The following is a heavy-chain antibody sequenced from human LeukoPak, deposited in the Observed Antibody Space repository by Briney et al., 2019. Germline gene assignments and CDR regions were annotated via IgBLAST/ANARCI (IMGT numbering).Heavy chain of an antibody. D-gene: IGHD3-10*01. J-gene: IGHJ1*01. CDR3: AKGVTYYYGSGSAQYFQH. CDR2: IKQDGSEK. CDR1: GFTFSSYW. Sequence: GGSLRLSCAASGFTFSSYWMSWVRQAPGKGLEWVANIKQDGSEKYYVDSVKGRFTISRDNAKNSLYLQINSLRAEDTAVYYCAKGVTYYYGSGSAQYFQHWGQGTLVTVSS. V-gene: IGHV3-7*01.